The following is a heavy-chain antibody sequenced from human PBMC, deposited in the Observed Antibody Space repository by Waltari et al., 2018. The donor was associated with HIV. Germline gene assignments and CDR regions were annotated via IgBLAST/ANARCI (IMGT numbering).Heavy chain of an antibody. CDR1: GGSSRGSY. J-gene: IGHJ3*02. D-gene: IGHD3-22*01. CDR2: INHSAST. Sequence: QAQLQQWGAGLLKPSETLSLTCAVHGGSSRGSYGTSIRQPPGKGLGWIGEINHSASTNYNPSLKSRVTISVDTSKNQFSLKLSSVTAADTALYYCARAPVYYWIVVPVAAFDILGQGTMVTVSS. CDR3: ARAPVYYWIVVPVAAFDI. V-gene: IGHV4-34*01.